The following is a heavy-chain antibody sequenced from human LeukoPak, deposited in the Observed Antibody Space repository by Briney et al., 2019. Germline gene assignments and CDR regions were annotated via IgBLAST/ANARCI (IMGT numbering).Heavy chain of an antibody. D-gene: IGHD2-2*01. CDR1: GGSFSGYY. CDR3: ASGEGEDIVVVPVARFDY. Sequence: SETLSLTCAVYGGSFSGYYWSWIRQPPGKGLEWIGEINHSGSTNYNPSLKSRVTISVDTSKNQFSLKPSSVTAADTAVYYCASGEGEDIVVVPVARFDYWGQGTLVTVSS. V-gene: IGHV4-34*01. CDR2: INHSGST. J-gene: IGHJ4*02.